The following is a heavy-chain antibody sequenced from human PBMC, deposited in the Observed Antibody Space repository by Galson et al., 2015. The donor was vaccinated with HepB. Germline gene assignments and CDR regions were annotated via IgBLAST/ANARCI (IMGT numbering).Heavy chain of an antibody. Sequence: SLRLSCAVSGFSFSSYNMSWVRQAPGKGLECVSYISSGGDIQDYPDSVKGRFTISRDNAKNALFLRMNSLRDEDTAVYYCARGLYSTSTFDYWGRGTLVTVSS. CDR1: GFSFSSYN. J-gene: IGHJ4*02. CDR2: ISSGGDIQ. D-gene: IGHD6-13*01. CDR3: ARGLYSTSTFDY. V-gene: IGHV3-48*02.